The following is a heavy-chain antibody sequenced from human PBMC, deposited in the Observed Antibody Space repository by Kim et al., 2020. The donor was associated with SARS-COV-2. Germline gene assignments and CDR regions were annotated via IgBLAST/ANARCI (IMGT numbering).Heavy chain of an antibody. Sequence: ASVKVSCKASGYTFTSYAMHWVRQAPGQRLEWMGWINAGNGNTKYSQKFQGRVTITRDTSASTAYMELSSLRSEDTAVYYCARGAPHIVGATTPYFDYWGQGTLVTVSS. CDR2: INAGNGNT. V-gene: IGHV1-3*01. CDR3: ARGAPHIVGATTPYFDY. J-gene: IGHJ4*02. CDR1: GYTFTSYA. D-gene: IGHD1-26*01.